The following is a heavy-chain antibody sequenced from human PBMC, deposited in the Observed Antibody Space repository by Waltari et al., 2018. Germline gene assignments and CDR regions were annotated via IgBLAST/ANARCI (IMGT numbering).Heavy chain of an antibody. Sequence: QVQLQQWGAGLLKPSETLSLTCAVYGGSFSGYYWSWIRQPPGKGLEWIGEINHSGSTNYNPSLKSRVTISVDTSKNQFSLKLSSVTAADTAVYYCARGRGFRLWDWGQGTLVTVSS. V-gene: IGHV4-34*01. J-gene: IGHJ4*02. CDR2: INHSGST. D-gene: IGHD1-26*01. CDR3: ARGRGFRLWD. CDR1: GGSFSGYY.